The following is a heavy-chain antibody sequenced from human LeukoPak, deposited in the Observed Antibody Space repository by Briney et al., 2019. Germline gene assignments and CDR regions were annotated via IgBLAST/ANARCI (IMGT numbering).Heavy chain of an antibody. CDR1: GYTFTSYG. Sequence: GASVKVSCKASGYTFTSYGISWVRQAPGQGLEWMGWISAYNGNTNYAQKFQGRVTMTRDTSISTAYMELNRLRSDDTAMYYCARGPHLFLTNYFIAYWGQGTLVTVSS. V-gene: IGHV1-18*01. CDR3: ARGPHLFLTNYFIAY. D-gene: IGHD3-9*01. CDR2: ISAYNGNT. J-gene: IGHJ4*02.